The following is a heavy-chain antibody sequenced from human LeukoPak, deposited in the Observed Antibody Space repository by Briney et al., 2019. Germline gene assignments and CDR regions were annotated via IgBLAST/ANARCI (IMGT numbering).Heavy chain of an antibody. V-gene: IGHV1-18*01. J-gene: IGHJ4*02. D-gene: IGHD2-15*01. CDR3: ARDPGIRVVAATRLDY. CDR2: ISAYNGNT. Sequence: GASVKVSCKASGYTFTSYGISWVRKAPGQGLEWMGWISAYNGNTNYAQKLQGRVTMTTDTSTSTAYMEVRSLRSDDTAVYYCARDPGIRVVAATRLDYWGQGTLVTVSS. CDR1: GYTFTSYG.